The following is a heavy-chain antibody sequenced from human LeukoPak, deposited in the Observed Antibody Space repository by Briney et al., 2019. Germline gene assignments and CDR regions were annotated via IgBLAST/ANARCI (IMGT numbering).Heavy chain of an antibody. V-gene: IGHV1-69*05. CDR1: GGTFSSYA. D-gene: IGHD3-16*02. J-gene: IGHJ4*02. CDR2: IIPIFGTA. Sequence: SVKVSCKASGGTFSSYAISWVRQAPGQGGEWMGGIIPIFGTANYAQKFQGRVTITTDESTSTAYMELSSLRSEDTAVYYCARGDLGDYVWGSYHIPIDYWGQRTLVTVSS. CDR3: ARGDLGDYVWGSYHIPIDY.